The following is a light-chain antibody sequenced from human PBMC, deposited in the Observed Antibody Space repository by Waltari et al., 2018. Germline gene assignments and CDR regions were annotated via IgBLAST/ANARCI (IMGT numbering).Light chain of an antibody. CDR1: QSVGTS. V-gene: IGKV3-15*01. CDR2: GAS. Sequence: EIVMTQSPATLPVSPGESATLSCRASQSVGTSLAWYQQRPGQAPRFLIYGASTRGPGIPARFSGSGSGTDFTLSISSLQSEDSAVYYCQQYNNWPYTFGQGTKLEIK. CDR3: QQYNNWPYT. J-gene: IGKJ2*01.